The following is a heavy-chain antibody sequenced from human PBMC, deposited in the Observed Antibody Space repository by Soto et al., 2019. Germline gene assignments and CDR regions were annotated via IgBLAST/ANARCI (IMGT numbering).Heavy chain of an antibody. Sequence: PSETLSLTCTVSGGSSSSYYCSWIREPPGKGLEWIGYIYYSGSTNYNPSLKSRVTISVDTSKNQFSLKLSSVTAADTAVYYCARVRDDNYYYYGMDVWGPGTTVTV. CDR1: GGSSSSYY. D-gene: IGHD4-17*01. J-gene: IGHJ6*02. CDR3: ARVRDDNYYYYGMDV. V-gene: IGHV4-59*01. CDR2: IYYSGST.